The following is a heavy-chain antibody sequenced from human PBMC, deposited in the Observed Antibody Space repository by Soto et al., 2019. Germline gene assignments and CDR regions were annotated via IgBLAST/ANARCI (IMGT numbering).Heavy chain of an antibody. D-gene: IGHD3-10*01. CDR3: AREGLPWFGEHLPIDY. CDR1: GFTFSSYS. J-gene: IGHJ4*02. Sequence: EVQLVESGGGLVQPGGSLRLSCAASGFTFSSYSMNWVRQAPGKGLEWVSYISSSSSTIYYADSVKGRFTISRDNAKNSLYLQMNSLRDEDTAAYYCAREGLPWFGEHLPIDYWGQGTLVTVSS. V-gene: IGHV3-48*02. CDR2: ISSSSSTI.